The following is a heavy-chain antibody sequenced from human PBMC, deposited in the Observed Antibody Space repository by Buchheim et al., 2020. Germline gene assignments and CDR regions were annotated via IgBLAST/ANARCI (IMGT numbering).Heavy chain of an antibody. CDR2: IKQDGSEK. V-gene: IGHV3-7*01. Sequence: EVQLVESGGGLVQPGGSLRLSCAASGFTFSSYWMSWVRQAPGKGLEWVANIKQDGSEKYYVDSLQGRFTISRDNAKNSLYLQMNSLRAEDTAVYYCAGTSSSWYKGWFDPWGQGTL. J-gene: IGHJ5*02. CDR3: AGTSSSWYKGWFDP. CDR1: GFTFSSYW. D-gene: IGHD6-13*01.